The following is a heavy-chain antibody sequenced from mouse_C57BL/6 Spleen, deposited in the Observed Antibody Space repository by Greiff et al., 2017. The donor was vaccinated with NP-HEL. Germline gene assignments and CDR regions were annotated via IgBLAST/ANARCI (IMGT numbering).Heavy chain of an antibody. CDR3: ARVKTYYDYDVGAMDY. J-gene: IGHJ4*01. CDR1: GYTFTSYW. V-gene: IGHV1-61*01. Sequence: VQLQQPGAELVRPGSSVKLSCKASGYTFTSYWMDWVKQRPGQGLEWIGNIYPSDSETHYNQKFKDKATLTVDKSSSTAYMQLSSLTSEDSAVYYCARVKTYYDYDVGAMDYWGQGTSVTVSS. D-gene: IGHD2-4*01. CDR2: IYPSDSET.